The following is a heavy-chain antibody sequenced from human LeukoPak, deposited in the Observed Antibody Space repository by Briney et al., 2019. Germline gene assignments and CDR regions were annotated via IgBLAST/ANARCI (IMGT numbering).Heavy chain of an antibody. Sequence: SETLSLTCTVSGYSISSGYYWGWIRQPPGKGLEWIGSIYHSGSTYYNPSLKSRVAISVDTSENQFSLKLSSVTAGDTAVYYCARDGPTPHYDFWSGYYAGFDYWGHGTLVRVSS. CDR3: ARDGPTPHYDFWSGYYAGFDY. CDR2: IYHSGST. V-gene: IGHV4-38-2*02. D-gene: IGHD3-3*01. J-gene: IGHJ4*01. CDR1: GYSISSGYY.